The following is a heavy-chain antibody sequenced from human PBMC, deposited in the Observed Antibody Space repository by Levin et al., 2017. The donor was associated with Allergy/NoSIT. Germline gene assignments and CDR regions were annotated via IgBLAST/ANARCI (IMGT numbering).Heavy chain of an antibody. J-gene: IGHJ4*02. CDR3: VREALGDREDWVHLDR. V-gene: IGHV3-13*05. Sequence: GESLKISCAASGFIFSAFDFHWVRQAPGQPLEWVSAIATVGAPYYADSVRGRFTMSREAASNSLYLQMNSLRVGDTAMYYCVREALGDREDWVHLDRWGQGTLVTVSS. D-gene: IGHD3-16*01. CDR1: GFIFSAFD. CDR2: IATVGAP.